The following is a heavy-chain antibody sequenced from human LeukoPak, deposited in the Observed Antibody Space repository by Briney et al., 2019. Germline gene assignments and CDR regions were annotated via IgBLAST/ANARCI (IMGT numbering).Heavy chain of an antibody. CDR2: INHSGST. V-gene: IGHV4-34*01. CDR3: ASQGMATFY. D-gene: IGHD5-24*01. CDR1: GGSFSDYY. J-gene: IGHJ4*02. Sequence: SETLSLTCAVYGGSFSDYYWSWIRQPPGKGLEWIGEINHSGSTNYNPSLKSRVTISVDTSKNQFSLKLSSVTAADTAVYYCASQGMATFYWGQGTLVTVSS.